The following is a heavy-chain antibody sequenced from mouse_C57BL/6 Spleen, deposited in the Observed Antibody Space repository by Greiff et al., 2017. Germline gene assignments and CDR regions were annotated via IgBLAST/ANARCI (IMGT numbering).Heavy chain of an antibody. CDR2: INYDGSST. CDR3: ARDTTSYFDY. V-gene: IGHV5-16*01. CDR1: GFTFSDYY. D-gene: IGHD1-1*01. J-gene: IGHJ2*01. Sequence: EVMLVESEGGLVQPGSSMKLSCTASGFTFSDYYMAWVRQVPEKGLEWVANINYDGSSTYYLDSLKSRFIISRDNAKNILYLQMSSLKSEDTATCYCARDTTSYFDYWGQGTTLTVSS.